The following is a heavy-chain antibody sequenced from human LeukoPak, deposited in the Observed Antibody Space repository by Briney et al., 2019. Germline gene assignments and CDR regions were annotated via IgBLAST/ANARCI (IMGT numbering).Heavy chain of an antibody. Sequence: ASVKVSCKASGYTFTGYYMHWVRQAPGQGLEWMGWINPNSGGTNYAQKFQGRVTMTRDTSISTAYMELSRLRSDDTAVYYRARGPDSYGGNTPYYFDYWGRGTLVTVSS. D-gene: IGHD4-23*01. J-gene: IGHJ4*02. V-gene: IGHV1-2*02. CDR3: ARGPDSYGGNTPYYFDY. CDR1: GYTFTGYY. CDR2: INPNSGGT.